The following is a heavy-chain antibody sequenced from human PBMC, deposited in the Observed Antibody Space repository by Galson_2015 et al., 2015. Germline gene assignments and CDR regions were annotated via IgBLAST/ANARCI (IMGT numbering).Heavy chain of an antibody. CDR3: ARAGRKDVLRYFDWLLIGAFDI. V-gene: IGHV3-74*01. J-gene: IGHJ3*02. Sequence: SLRLSCAASGFTFSSYWMHWVRQAPGKGLVWVSRINSDGSSTSYADSVKGRFTISRDNAKNTLYLQMNSLRAEDTAVYYCARAGRKDVLRYFDWLLIGAFDIWGQGTMVTVSS. CDR2: INSDGSST. CDR1: GFTFSSYW. D-gene: IGHD3-9*01.